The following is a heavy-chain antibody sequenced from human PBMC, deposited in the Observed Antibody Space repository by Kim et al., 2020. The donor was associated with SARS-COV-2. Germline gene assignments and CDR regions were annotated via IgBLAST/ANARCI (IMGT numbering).Heavy chain of an antibody. V-gene: IGHV1-2*02. J-gene: IGHJ6*02. CDR1: GYTFTGYY. Sequence: ASVKVSCKASGYTFTGYYIQWVRQAPGQGLEWMGWINPNTGGTNYAQKFQGRVTMTRDTSISTAYMELSRLTSDDTAVFYCAKDPERGRFMDVCGQGTTVTVSS. D-gene: IGHD3-16*01. CDR2: INPNTGGT. CDR3: AKDPERGRFMDV.